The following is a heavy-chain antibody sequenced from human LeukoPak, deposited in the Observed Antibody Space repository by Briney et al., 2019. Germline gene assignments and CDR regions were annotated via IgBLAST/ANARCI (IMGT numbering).Heavy chain of an antibody. J-gene: IGHJ4*02. CDR1: GFTFSSYW. CDR2: INSDGSST. Sequence: GGSLRLSCAASGFTFSSYWMHWVRQAPGEGLVWVSSINSDGSSTSYADSVNGRFTISRDNAKNTLYLQMNSLRAEDTSVYYCARDQDYYFDYWGQGTLVTVSS. V-gene: IGHV3-74*01. D-gene: IGHD2-15*01. CDR3: ARDQDYYFDY.